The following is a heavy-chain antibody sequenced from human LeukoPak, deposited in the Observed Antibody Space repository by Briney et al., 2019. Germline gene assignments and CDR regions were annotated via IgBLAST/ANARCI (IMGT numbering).Heavy chain of an antibody. J-gene: IGHJ4*02. D-gene: IGHD3-9*01. Sequence: GGSLRLSCTASGLFFNDYYMSWIRQAPGKGLEWVGRIKSKTDGGTTDYAAPVKGRFTISRDDSKNTLYLQMNSLKTEDTAVYYCTTDRLRYFDWRQPYDYWGQGTLVTVSS. V-gene: IGHV3-15*01. CDR1: GLFFNDYY. CDR3: TTDRLRYFDWRQPYDY. CDR2: IKSKTDGGTT.